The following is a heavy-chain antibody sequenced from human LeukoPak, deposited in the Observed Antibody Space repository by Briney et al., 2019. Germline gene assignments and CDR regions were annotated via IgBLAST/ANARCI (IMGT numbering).Heavy chain of an antibody. CDR2: MNPNSGNT. J-gene: IGHJ5*02. D-gene: IGHD4-11*01. CDR1: GYTFTNYD. CDR3: ARGRSKGLGASHNWFDP. V-gene: IGHV1-8*01. Sequence: ASVKVSCKASGYTFTNYDINWVRQATGQGLEWVGWMNPNSGNTGYAQKFQGRVSMTRNTSISTAYMELSSLRSEDTAVYYCARGRSKGLGASHNWFDPWGQGTLVTVSS.